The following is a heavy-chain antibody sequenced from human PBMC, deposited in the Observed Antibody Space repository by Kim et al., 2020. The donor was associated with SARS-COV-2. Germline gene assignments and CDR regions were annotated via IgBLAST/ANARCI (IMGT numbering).Heavy chain of an antibody. Sequence: GGSLRLSCAASGFTFSSYSMNWVRQAPGKGLEWVSSISSSSSYIYYADSVKGRFTISRDNAKNSLYLQMNSLRAEDTAVYYCARTYYDFWSGYLPIRDPRDYFDYWGQGTLVTVSS. CDR3: ARTYYDFWSGYLPIRDPRDYFDY. D-gene: IGHD3-3*01. CDR1: GFTFSSYS. CDR2: ISSSSSYI. V-gene: IGHV3-21*01. J-gene: IGHJ4*02.